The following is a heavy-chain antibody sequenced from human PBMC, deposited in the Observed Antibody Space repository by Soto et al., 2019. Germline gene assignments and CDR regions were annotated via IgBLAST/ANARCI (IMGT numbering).Heavy chain of an antibody. D-gene: IGHD2-15*01. CDR2: IDPSDSYT. J-gene: IGHJ6*02. CDR3: ARQGNGVVVAAMTAHYGMDV. V-gene: IGHV5-10-1*01. Sequence: GESLKISCKGSGYSFTSYWISWVRQMPGKGLEWMGRIDPSDSYTNYSPSFQGHVTISADKSISTAYLQWSSLKASDTAMYYCARQGNGVVVAAMTAHYGMDVWGQGTTVTVSS. CDR1: GYSFTSYW.